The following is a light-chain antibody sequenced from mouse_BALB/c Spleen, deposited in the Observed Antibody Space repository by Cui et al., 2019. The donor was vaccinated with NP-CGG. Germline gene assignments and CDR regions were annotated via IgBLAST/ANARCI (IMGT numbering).Light chain of an antibody. CDR2: GTN. CDR1: TGAVTTSNY. CDR3: ALWYSNHWV. J-gene: IGLJ1*01. V-gene: IGLV1*01. Sequence: QAVVTQESALTTSPGETVIFTCRSSTGAVTTSNYANWVQEKPDHLFTGLIGGTNNRVPGVPARFSGSLIGDKAALTITGAQTEDEAIYFCALWYSNHWVFGGGTKTDCP.